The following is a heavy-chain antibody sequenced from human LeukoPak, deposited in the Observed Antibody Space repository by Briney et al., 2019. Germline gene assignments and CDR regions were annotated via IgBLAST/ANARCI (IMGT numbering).Heavy chain of an antibody. CDR2: IKSTAYGGTP. CDR1: GFNHSKAW. J-gene: IGHJ4*02. V-gene: IGHV3-15*01. CDR3: STYRWQYDSSGYDY. Sequence: GGPLRHFCAACGFNHSKAWIRWVHQPTGKGLEWVGRIKSTAYGGTPDYAAPVQGRLTISRDGSQTTLYLQLDSLKAEDTAVYYCSTYRWQYDSSGYDYWGQGTLVAVSS. D-gene: IGHD3-22*01.